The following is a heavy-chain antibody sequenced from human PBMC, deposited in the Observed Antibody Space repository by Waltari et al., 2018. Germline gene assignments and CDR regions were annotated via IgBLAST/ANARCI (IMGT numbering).Heavy chain of an antibody. Sequence: QLQLQESGPGLVKPSETLSLTCTVSGGSISSSSYYWGWIRQPPGKGLEWIGSNYYSGCTYSNPSHRIHITVSGDTSKNQFSLKLSSVTAADTAVYNCANTLGIAVAIDYCGQGTLVTVSS. CDR3: ANTLGIAVAIDY. V-gene: IGHV4-39*01. D-gene: IGHD6-19*01. CDR2: NYYSGCT. J-gene: IGHJ4*02. CDR1: GGSISSSSYY.